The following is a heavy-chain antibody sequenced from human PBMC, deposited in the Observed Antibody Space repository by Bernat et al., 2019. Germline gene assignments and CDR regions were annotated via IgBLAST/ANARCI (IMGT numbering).Heavy chain of an antibody. Sequence: QVQLVQSGAEVKKPGSSVKVSCKASGYTFTSYDINWVRQATGQGLEWMGWMNPNSGNTGYAQKFQRRVTMTRSTSISTAYMELSSLRSEDTAVYYCARGVISDYDFWSGSDAFDIWGRGTMVTVSS. CDR3: ARGVISDYDFWSGSDAFDI. V-gene: IGHV1-8*01. D-gene: IGHD3-3*01. CDR2: MNPNSGNT. J-gene: IGHJ3*02. CDR1: GYTFTSYD.